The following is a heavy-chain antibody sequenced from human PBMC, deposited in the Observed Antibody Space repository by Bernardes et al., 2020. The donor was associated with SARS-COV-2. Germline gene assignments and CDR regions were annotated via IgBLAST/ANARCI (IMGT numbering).Heavy chain of an antibody. D-gene: IGHD2-15*01. J-gene: IGHJ4*02. CDR3: ARDRYCSGGSCFSDL. V-gene: IGHV3-23*01. CDR2: IGGSGGNI. Sequence: VGSLLLSCAASGFTFRGSAMSWVRQAPGPGLEWVAVIGGSGGNIYYADSVKGRFTISRDNSKNTLYLQMNSLRVEDTALYFCARDRYCSGGSCFSDLWGQGTLVTVSS. CDR1: GFTFRGSA.